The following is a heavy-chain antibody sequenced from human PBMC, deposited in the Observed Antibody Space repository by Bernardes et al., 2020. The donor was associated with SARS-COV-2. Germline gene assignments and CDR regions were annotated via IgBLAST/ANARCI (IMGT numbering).Heavy chain of an antibody. Sequence: SEPLSLTCVVFGGSLSGFYWTWLRQAPEKGLEWIGEIYHSWSFNYNPSLTSRVTILLDKSKNQFSLKLTSVTAADTAVYYCATSADYAWFDPWGQGTLVTVSS. CDR2: IYHSWSF. J-gene: IGHJ5*02. CDR3: ATSADYAWFDP. D-gene: IGHD2-2*01. CDR1: GGSLSGFY. V-gene: IGHV4-34*01.